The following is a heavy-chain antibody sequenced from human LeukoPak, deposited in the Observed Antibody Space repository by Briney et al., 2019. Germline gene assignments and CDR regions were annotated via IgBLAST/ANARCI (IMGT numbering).Heavy chain of an antibody. V-gene: IGHV3-21*01. CDR3: ARGPTTVDYSSFDP. CDR1: GFTFSSYS. J-gene: IGHJ5*02. Sequence: GGSLRLSCAASGFTFSSYSMNWVRQAPGKGLEWVSSISSSSSYIYYADSVKGRFTISRDNAKNSLYLQMNSLRAEDTAVYYCARGPTTVDYSSFDPWGQGTLVTVSS. CDR2: ISSSSSYI. D-gene: IGHD4-23*01.